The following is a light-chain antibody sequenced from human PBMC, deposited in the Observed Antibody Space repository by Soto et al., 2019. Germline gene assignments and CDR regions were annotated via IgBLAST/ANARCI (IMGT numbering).Light chain of an antibody. CDR2: WAS. V-gene: IGKV4-1*01. CDR3: HQYYRAPLT. CDR1: QSVLYSSNNKNY. Sequence: DIVMTQSPDSLAVSLGERATINCKSSQSVLYSSNNKNYLAWYQPKPGQPPKLLIYWASTRESGVPDRFSGSGSGTDFTLTISSLQAEDVAVYYCHQYYRAPLTFGGGTKVEIK. J-gene: IGKJ4*01.